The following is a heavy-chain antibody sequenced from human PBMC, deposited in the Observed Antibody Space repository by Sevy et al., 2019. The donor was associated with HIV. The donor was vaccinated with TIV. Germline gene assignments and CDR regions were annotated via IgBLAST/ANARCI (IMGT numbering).Heavy chain of an antibody. CDR2: ISAYNGNT. J-gene: IGHJ3*02. V-gene: IGHV1-18*01. CDR3: ARGNQALSGLCRIAAAGHDAFDI. Sequence: ASVKVSCKASGYTFTSYGISWVRQAPGQGLEWMGWISAYNGNTNYAQKLQGRVTMTTDTSTSTAYMELRSLRSDDTAVYYCARGNQALSGLCRIAAAGHDAFDIWGQGTMVTVSS. D-gene: IGHD6-13*01. CDR1: GYTFTSYG.